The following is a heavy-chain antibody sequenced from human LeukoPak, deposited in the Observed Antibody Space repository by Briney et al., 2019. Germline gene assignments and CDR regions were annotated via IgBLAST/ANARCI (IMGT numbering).Heavy chain of an antibody. J-gene: IGHJ4*02. CDR2: ISPNSGGT. V-gene: IGHV1-2*02. D-gene: IGHD3-10*01. CDR1: GYTFTDYN. CDR3: TEWFGELNH. Sequence: GASVKVSCKASGYTFTDYNIHWVRQAPGQGLEWMGGISPNSGGTNYAQKFQGRVTMTRDTSITTAYMELSRLRSDDTASYYCTEWFGELNHWGQGTLVTVSS.